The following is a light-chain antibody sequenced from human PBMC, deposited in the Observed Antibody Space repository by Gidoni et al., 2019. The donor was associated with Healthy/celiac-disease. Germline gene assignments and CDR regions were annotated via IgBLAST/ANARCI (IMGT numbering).Light chain of an antibody. CDR3: QQYNNWPWT. V-gene: IGKV3-15*01. Sequence: EIVMTQSPATLSVSPGERATLSCRASQSVSSNLAWYQQKPGQAPRLLIYGASTSATGIPARCSGSGSGTEFTLTILSLQSEAFAVYYCQQYNNWPWTFGPGTKVEIK. CDR1: QSVSSN. J-gene: IGKJ1*01. CDR2: GAS.